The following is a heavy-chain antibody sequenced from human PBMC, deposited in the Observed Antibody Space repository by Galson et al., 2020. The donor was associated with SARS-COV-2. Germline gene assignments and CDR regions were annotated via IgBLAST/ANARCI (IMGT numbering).Heavy chain of an antibody. CDR1: GGSFSGYY. CDR3: ARGRYSSSWYGSGNWFDP. V-gene: IGHV4-34*01. Sequence: SETLSLTCAVYGGSFSGYYWSWIRQPPGKGLEWIGEINHSGSTNYNPSLKSRVTISVDTSNNQFSLKLSSVTAADTAVYYCARGRYSSSWYGSGNWFDPWGQGTLVTVSS. D-gene: IGHD6-13*01. CDR2: INHSGST. J-gene: IGHJ5*02.